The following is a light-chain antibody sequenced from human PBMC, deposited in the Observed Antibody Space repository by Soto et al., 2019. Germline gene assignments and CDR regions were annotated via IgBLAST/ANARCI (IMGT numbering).Light chain of an antibody. V-gene: IGLV1-40*01. CDR1: SSNIGAGYD. CDR2: GNS. CDR3: QSYESSLSGVV. J-gene: IGLJ2*01. Sequence: QSVLTQPPSVSGAPGQRVTISCTGSSSNIGAGYDVPWYQQLQGTAPKLLIYGNSNRPSGVPDRFSGSKSGNSASLAITGLQAEDEADYYCQSYESSLSGVVFGGGTKLTVL.